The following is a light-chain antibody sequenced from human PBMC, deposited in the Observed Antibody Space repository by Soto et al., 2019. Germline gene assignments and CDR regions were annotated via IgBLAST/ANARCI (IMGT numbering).Light chain of an antibody. Sequence: DIQMTQSPSSLSASVGDRVTITCRASQGTSNYLAWYQQKPGKVPKLLIYAASTLQSGVPSRFSGSGSGKEFTLTISSLQPEYFATYYCQIYNIDLFAFGPGTKVDIQ. CDR3: QIYNIDLFA. J-gene: IGKJ3*01. CDR1: QGTSNY. CDR2: AAS. V-gene: IGKV1-27*01.